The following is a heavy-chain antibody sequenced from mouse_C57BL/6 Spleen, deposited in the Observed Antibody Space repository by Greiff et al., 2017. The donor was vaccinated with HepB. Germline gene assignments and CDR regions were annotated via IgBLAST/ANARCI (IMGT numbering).Heavy chain of an antibody. CDR3: ARHDDYDDYYAMDY. CDR2: IWSDGST. Sequence: QVQLQQSGPGLVAPSQSLSITCTVSGFSLTSYGVHWVRQPPGKGLEWLVVIWSDGSTTYNSALKSRLSISKDNSKSQVFLKMNSLQTDDTAMYYCARHDDYDDYYAMDYWGQGTSVTVSS. CDR1: GFSLTSYG. V-gene: IGHV2-6-1*01. J-gene: IGHJ4*01. D-gene: IGHD2-4*01.